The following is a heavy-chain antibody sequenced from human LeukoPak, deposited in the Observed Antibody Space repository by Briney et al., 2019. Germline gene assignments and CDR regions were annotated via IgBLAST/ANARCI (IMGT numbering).Heavy chain of an antibody. CDR3: ARAEAYIVVVPAAVYDY. CDR2: ITPNSGGT. V-gene: IGHV1-2*02. Sequence: ASVTVSFKSSVYTFTVYYMHWVRQAPGQGLEWVGWITPNSGGTNYAQKFQGRVTMTRDTSISTAYMELSRLRSDDTAVYYCARAEAYIVVVPAAVYDYWGQGTLVTVSS. D-gene: IGHD2-2*01. J-gene: IGHJ4*02. CDR1: VYTFTVYY.